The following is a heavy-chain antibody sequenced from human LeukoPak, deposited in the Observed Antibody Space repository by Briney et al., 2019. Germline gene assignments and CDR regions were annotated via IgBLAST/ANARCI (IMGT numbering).Heavy chain of an antibody. D-gene: IGHD1-26*01. V-gene: IGHV1-18*01. Sequence: ASVKVSCKASGGTFSSYAISWVRQAPGQGLEWMGWVNPNSGNTGYAQKFQGRVTMTTDTSTSTAYMELRSLRSDDTAVYYCAAWYSGSYFYFDYWGQGTLVTVSS. J-gene: IGHJ4*02. CDR3: AAWYSGSYFYFDY. CDR2: VNPNSGNT. CDR1: GGTFSSYA.